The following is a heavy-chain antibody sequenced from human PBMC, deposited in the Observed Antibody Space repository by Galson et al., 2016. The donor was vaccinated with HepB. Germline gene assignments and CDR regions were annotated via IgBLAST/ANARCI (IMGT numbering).Heavy chain of an antibody. D-gene: IGHD4-17*01. CDR2: ISGNGETI. CDR3: AKGYGYFDS. CDR1: GFTFSNYA. J-gene: IGHJ4*02. Sequence: SLRLSCAASGFTFSNYAMTWVRQAPGKGLEWVSTISGNGETICYADSVKGRFSISRDNSKNTLSLQMNSLRAEDTAVYYCAKGYGYFDSWGQGTLVTVSS. V-gene: IGHV3-23*01.